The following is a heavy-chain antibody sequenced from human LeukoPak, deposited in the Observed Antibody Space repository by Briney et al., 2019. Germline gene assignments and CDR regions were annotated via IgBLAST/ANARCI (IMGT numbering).Heavy chain of an antibody. D-gene: IGHD1-26*01. Sequence: GGSLRLSCTASGFTFGDYAMSWVRQAPGKGLVWVSRINSDGSSTSYADSVKGRFTISRDNAKNTLYLQMNSLRAEDTAVYYCASGSYFDYWGQGTLVTVSS. J-gene: IGHJ4*02. V-gene: IGHV3-74*01. CDR1: GFTFGDYA. CDR3: ASGSYFDY. CDR2: INSDGSST.